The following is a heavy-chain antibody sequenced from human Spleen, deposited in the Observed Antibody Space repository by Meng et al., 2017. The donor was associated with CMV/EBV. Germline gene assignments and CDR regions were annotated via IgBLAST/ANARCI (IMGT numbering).Heavy chain of an antibody. D-gene: IGHD3-22*01. CDR1: GAPVSSGGYY. CDR2: FFYVGST. CDR3: ARGFYFDSNGYFWLDP. Sequence: SETLSLTCTVSGAPVSSGGYYWSWIRQPPGKGLEWIGYFFYVGSTSYNPSLKSRVTISEDTHKNQFSLKLGSGTAADTAVYYCARGFYFDSNGYFWLDPWGQGILVTVSS. J-gene: IGHJ5*02. V-gene: IGHV4-61*08.